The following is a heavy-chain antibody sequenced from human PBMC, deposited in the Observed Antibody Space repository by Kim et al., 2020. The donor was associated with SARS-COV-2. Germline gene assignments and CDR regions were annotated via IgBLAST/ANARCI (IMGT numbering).Heavy chain of an antibody. D-gene: IGHD3-22*01. J-gene: IGHJ4*02. CDR2: IYTSGST. V-gene: IGHV4-4*07. CDR3: AREWGPPYYYDSSGYFLY. CDR1: GGSISSYY. Sequence: SETLSLTCTVSGGSISSYYWSWIRQPAGKGLEWIGRIYTSGSTNYNPSLKSRVTMSVDTSKNQFSLKLSSVTAADTAVYYCAREWGPPYYYDSSGYFLYWGQGTLVTVSS.